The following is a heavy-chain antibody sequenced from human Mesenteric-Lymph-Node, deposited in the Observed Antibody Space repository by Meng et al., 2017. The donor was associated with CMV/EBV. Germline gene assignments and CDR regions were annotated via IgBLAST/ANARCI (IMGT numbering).Heavy chain of an antibody. D-gene: IGHD3-3*01. CDR2: INPSGGST. CDR3: ASLTMTRNWSDP. CDR1: GYTFTSYY. V-gene: IGHV1-46*01. J-gene: IGHJ5*02. Sequence: SCNASGYTFTSYYMHWVRQASGQGLEWMGIINPSGGSTSYAQKFQGRVTMTRDTSTSTVYMELNSLRSEDTAVYYCASLTMTRNWSDPWGQGTLVTVSS.